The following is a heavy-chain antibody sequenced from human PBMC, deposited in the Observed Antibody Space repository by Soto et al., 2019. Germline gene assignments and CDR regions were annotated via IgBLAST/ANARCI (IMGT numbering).Heavy chain of an antibody. V-gene: IGHV1-18*01. Sequence: QVHLVQSGAEVKKPGASVKVPCKGSGYAFTTYGITWVRQAPGQGLEWWGWISAHNGNTNYAQKLQGRVTVTRDTSTSTAYMELRSLRSDDTAVYYCARGRYGDYWGQGALVTVSS. D-gene: IGHD1-1*01. CDR2: ISAHNGNT. J-gene: IGHJ4*02. CDR1: GYAFTTYG. CDR3: ARGRYGDY.